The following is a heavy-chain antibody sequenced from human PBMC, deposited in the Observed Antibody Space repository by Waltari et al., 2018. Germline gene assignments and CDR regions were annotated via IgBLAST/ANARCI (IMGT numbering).Heavy chain of an antibody. CDR2: VTWNSASV. D-gene: IGHD2-21*01. CDR3: AKEQISRSDGGFDL. V-gene: IGHV3-9*01. Sequence: EVRLVESGGGLVHPGQCLRLSCADSGFTFDNYVMHWFRHAPGMGLEWVSVVTWNSASVAYAASVKGRFTVSRDNAKKMVYLQMDSLRMEDAAMYYCAKEQISRSDGGFDLWGQGTLVSVSS. CDR1: GFTFDNYV. J-gene: IGHJ3*01.